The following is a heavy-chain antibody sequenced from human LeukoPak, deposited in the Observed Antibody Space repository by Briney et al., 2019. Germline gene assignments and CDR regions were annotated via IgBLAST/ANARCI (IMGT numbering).Heavy chain of an antibody. Sequence: GGSLRLSCAASGFTVSSNYMSWVRQAPGKGLEWVSVIYSGGSTYYADSVKGRFTISRDNSKNTLYLQMNSLRAEDTAVYYCARDRELLLHSYNDAFDIWGQGAMVTVSS. D-gene: IGHD1-26*01. J-gene: IGHJ3*02. CDR2: IYSGGST. CDR1: GFTVSSNY. CDR3: ARDRELLLHSYNDAFDI. V-gene: IGHV3-53*01.